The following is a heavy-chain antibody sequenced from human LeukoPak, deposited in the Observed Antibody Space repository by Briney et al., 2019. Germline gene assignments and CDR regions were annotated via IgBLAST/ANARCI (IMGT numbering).Heavy chain of an antibody. J-gene: IGHJ4*02. Sequence: GRPLRLSCAASGFTFSSYGMPWVRQAPGKGLEWVAVISYDGSNKYYADSVKGRFTISRDNSKNTLYLQMNSLRAEDTAVYYCAKGRITMIVVVPDYWGQGTLVTVSS. CDR2: ISYDGSNK. CDR1: GFTFSSYG. V-gene: IGHV3-30*18. D-gene: IGHD3-22*01. CDR3: AKGRITMIVVVPDY.